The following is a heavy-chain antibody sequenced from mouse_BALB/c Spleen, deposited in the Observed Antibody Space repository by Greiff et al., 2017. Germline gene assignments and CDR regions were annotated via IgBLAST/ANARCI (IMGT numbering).Heavy chain of an antibody. D-gene: IGHD2-4*01. V-gene: IGHV3-6*02. CDR1: GYSITSGYY. CDR3: ASYDYDGDYYAMDY. J-gene: IGHJ4*01. Sequence: VQLQQSGPGLVKPSQSLSLTCSVTGYSITSGYYWNWIRQFPGNKLEWMGYISYDGSNNYNPSLKNRISITRDTSKNQFFLKLNSVTTEDTATYYCASYDYDGDYYAMDYWGQGTSVTVSS. CDR2: ISYDGSN.